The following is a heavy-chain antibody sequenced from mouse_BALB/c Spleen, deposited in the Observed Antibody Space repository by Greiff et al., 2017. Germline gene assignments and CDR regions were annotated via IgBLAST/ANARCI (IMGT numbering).Heavy chain of an antibody. D-gene: IGHD1-1*02. CDR2: ISDGGSYT. V-gene: IGHV5-4*02. CDR3: ARGWDFAY. J-gene: IGHJ3*01. CDR1: GFTFSDYY. Sequence: VQLKESGGGLVKPGGSLKLSCAASGFTFSDYYMYWVRQTPEKRLEWVATISDGGSYTYYPDSVKGRFTISRDNAKNNLYLQMSSLKSEDTAMYYCARGWDFAYWGQGTLVTVSA.